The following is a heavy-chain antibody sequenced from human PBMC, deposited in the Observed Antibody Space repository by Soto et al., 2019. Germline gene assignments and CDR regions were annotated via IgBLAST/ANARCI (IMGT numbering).Heavy chain of an antibody. CDR3: ARAGRLWFGELQNWFDP. CDR2: INHSGST. D-gene: IGHD3-10*01. V-gene: IGHV4-34*01. J-gene: IGHJ5*02. CDR1: GGSFSGYY. Sequence: SLTXXVYGGSFSGYYWSWIRQPPGXGLEWIGEINHSGSTNYNPSLKSRVTISVDTSKNQFSLKLSSVTAADTAVYYCARAGRLWFGELQNWFDPWGQGTLVTVSS.